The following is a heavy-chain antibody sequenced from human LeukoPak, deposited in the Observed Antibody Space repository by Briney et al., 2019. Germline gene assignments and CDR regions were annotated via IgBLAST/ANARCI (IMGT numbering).Heavy chain of an antibody. CDR2: IYYSGST. V-gene: IGHV4-59*01. D-gene: IGHD3-10*01. J-gene: IGHJ6*02. Sequence: SETLSLTCTVSGGSISSYYWSWIRQPPGKGLEWIGFIYYSGSTSYNPSLKSRVTISVDTSKNQFSLKLSSVTTADTAVYYCAREAVAGGSGSNYYYYGTDVWGQGTTVTVSS. CDR3: AREAVAGGSGSNYYYYGTDV. CDR1: GGSISSYY.